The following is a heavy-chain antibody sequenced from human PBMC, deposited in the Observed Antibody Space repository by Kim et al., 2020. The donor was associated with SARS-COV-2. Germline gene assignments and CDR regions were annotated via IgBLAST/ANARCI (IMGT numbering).Heavy chain of an antibody. V-gene: IGHV3-30*03. CDR2: NKM. Sequence: NKMYYGDSVKGRFTISRDKSRNTLFLQMDSLRPEDTAVYYCARDLIVAGTLWGQGTLVTVSS. D-gene: IGHD1-26*01. CDR3: ARDLIVAGTL. J-gene: IGHJ4*02.